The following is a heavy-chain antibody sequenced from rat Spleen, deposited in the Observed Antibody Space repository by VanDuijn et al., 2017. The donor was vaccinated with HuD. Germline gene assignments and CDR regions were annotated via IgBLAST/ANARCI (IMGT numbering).Heavy chain of an antibody. CDR1: GFTFSDYY. J-gene: IGHJ2*01. D-gene: IGHD1-6*01. CDR2: ISYDGSST. Sequence: EVQLVESDGGLVQPGRSLKLSCAASGFTFSDYYMAWVRQAPTKGLEWVATISYDGSSTYYRDSVKGRFTSSRDNAKSTLYLQMDSLRSEDTATYYCAREADKPFHYFDYWGQGVMVTVSS. CDR3: AREADKPFHYFDY. V-gene: IGHV5-29*01.